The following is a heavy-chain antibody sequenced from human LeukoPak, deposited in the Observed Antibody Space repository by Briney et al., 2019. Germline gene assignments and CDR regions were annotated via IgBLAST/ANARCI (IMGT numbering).Heavy chain of an antibody. CDR3: ARDAQLWSNWFDP. CDR2: ISSSGSTI. Sequence: PGGSLRLSCAASGFIFRDYYMSWIRQAPGKGLEWVSYISSSGSTIYYADSVKGRFTISRDNAKNSLYLQMNSLRAEDTAVYYCARDAQLWSNWFDPWGQGTLVTVSS. D-gene: IGHD5-18*01. J-gene: IGHJ5*02. V-gene: IGHV3-11*04. CDR1: GFIFRDYY.